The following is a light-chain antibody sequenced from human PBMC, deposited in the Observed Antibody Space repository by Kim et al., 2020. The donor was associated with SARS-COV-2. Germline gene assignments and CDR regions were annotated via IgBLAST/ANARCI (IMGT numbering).Light chain of an antibody. V-gene: IGKV1-33*01. CDR1: QDIRNY. CDR2: DAS. J-gene: IGKJ4*01. Sequence: DIQMTQSPSSLSASAGDRVTITCQASQDIRNYLNWYQQKPGKAPKLLIYDASNLETGVPSRFSGSGSGTDFTFTISSLQPEDTATYFCQHYDNLPLTFGGGTKVDIK. CDR3: QHYDNLPLT.